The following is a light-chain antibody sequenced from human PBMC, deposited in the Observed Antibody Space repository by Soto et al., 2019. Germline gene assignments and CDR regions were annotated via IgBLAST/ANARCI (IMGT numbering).Light chain of an antibody. Sequence: DIQMTQSPSSLSASLXDXXXVTCRASQSISTYLNWFQQRPGKAPKLLIYGAYTLQDGVPSRFSGSGSETEFTLTISSLQPEDFATYYCQQSFGAPRTFGQGTRVDIK. J-gene: IGKJ1*01. CDR2: GAY. CDR3: QQSFGAPRT. V-gene: IGKV1-39*01. CDR1: QSISTY.